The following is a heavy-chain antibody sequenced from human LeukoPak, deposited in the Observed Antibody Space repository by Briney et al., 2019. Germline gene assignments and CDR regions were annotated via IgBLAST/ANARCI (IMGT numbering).Heavy chain of an antibody. CDR1: GFTFSSYS. CDR3: VKDSSYCSGGSCYFWFDP. Sequence: GGSLRLSCAASGFTFSSYSMNWVRQAPGKGLEWVSYISSSSSTIYYADSVKGRFTISRDNAKNSLYLQMNSLRVEDTALYYCVKDSSYCSGGSCYFWFDPRGQGTLVTVSS. CDR2: ISSSSSTI. J-gene: IGHJ5*02. D-gene: IGHD2-15*01. V-gene: IGHV3-48*04.